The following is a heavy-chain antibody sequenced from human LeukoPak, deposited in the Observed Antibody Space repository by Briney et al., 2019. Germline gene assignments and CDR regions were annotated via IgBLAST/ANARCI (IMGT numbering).Heavy chain of an antibody. CDR2: IIPIFGTA. CDR1: GGTFSSYA. D-gene: IGHD6-19*01. CDR3: ASEPTGKAIYSGGAVRGNWFDP. J-gene: IGHJ5*02. V-gene: IGHV1-69*05. Sequence: GASVKVSCKASGGTFSSYAISWVRQAPGQGLEWMGGIIPIFGTANYAQKFQGRVTITTDESTSTAYMELSSLRSEDTAVYYCASEPTGKAIYSGGAVRGNWFDPWGQGTLVTVSS.